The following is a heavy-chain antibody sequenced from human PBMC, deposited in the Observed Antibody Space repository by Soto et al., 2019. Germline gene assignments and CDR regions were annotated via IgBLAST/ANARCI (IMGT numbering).Heavy chain of an antibody. D-gene: IGHD2-15*01. CDR2: ISVDGDKK. J-gene: IGHJ4*02. Sequence: QVQLVESGGGVVQPGRSLRLSCAASGFTLTNYAMHWVRQAPGKGLEWLAVISVDGDKKYYADFVKGRFTISINNSHKTLYLQMNSLRPEDTAVNYCAGDRFSCSPLFDSWCPGALVTVSS. CDR3: AGDRFSCSPLFDS. V-gene: IGHV3-30-3*02. CDR1: GFTLTNYA.